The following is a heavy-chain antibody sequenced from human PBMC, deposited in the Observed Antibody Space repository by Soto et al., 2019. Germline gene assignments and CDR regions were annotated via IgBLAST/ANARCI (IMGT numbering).Heavy chain of an antibody. Sequence: ASVKVSCKASGYTFTSYGINWVRQATGQGLEWMGWMNPNSGNTGYAQKFQGRVTMTRNTSISTAYVELSSLRSDDTAVYYCAREITAYWYFDLWGRGTLVTGLL. CDR1: GYTFTSYG. J-gene: IGHJ2*01. CDR2: MNPNSGNT. D-gene: IGHD3-16*01. CDR3: AREITAYWYFDL. V-gene: IGHV1-8*02.